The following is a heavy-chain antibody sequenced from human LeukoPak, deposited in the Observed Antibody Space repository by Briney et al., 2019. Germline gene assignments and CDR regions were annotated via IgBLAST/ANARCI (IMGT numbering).Heavy chain of an antibody. D-gene: IGHD3-16*01. CDR1: GGSISSSNW. V-gene: IGHV4-4*02. CDR3: ARDRDYVWGTDAFDI. CDR2: IYHSGST. Sequence: PSETLSLTCAVSGGSISSSNWWSWVRQPPGKGLEWIGEIYHSGSTNYNPSLKSRVTISADTSKNQFSLKLSSVTAADAAVYYCARDRDYVWGTDAFDIWGQGTMVTVSS. J-gene: IGHJ3*02.